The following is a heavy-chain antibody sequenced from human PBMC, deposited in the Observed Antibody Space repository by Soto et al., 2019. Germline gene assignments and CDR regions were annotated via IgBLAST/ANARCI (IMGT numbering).Heavy chain of an antibody. Sequence: NPSETLSLTCTVSGGSISGGGYYWTWIRQHPGKGQEWVGYFYYSGITSYNPSLTSRVTISGDTSKNQFSLKLSSVTAANTAVYYCARGGYSSSWYETNYYYYYGMDVSGQGIMVTVSS. CDR2: FYYSGIT. D-gene: IGHD6-13*01. J-gene: IGHJ6*02. CDR3: ARGGYSSSWYETNYYYYYGMDV. V-gene: IGHV4-31*03. CDR1: GGSISGGGYY.